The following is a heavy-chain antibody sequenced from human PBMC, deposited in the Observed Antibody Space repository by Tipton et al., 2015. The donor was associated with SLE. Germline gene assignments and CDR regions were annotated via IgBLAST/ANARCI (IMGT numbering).Heavy chain of an antibody. CDR2: IYSGGST. CDR3: ARDKRMDY. CDR1: GFTVSSNY. D-gene: IGHD6-25*01. J-gene: IGHJ4*02. Sequence: SLRLSCAASGFTVSSNYMSWVRQAPGKGLEWVSVIYSGGSTYYADSVKGGFTISRDNSKNTLYLQMNSLRAEDTAVYYCARDKRMDYWGQGTLVTVSS. V-gene: IGHV3-66*01.